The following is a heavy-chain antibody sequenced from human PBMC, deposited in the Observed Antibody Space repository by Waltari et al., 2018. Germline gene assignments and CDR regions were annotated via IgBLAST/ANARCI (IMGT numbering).Heavy chain of an antibody. CDR3: AKDRFLEWLSDY. V-gene: IGHV3-23*03. CDR2: IYSGGST. J-gene: IGHJ4*02. Sequence: EVQLLESGGGLVQPGGSLRLSCAASGFTFSSYAMSWVRQAPGMGLEWVSVIYSGGSTYYADSVKCRFTISRDNSKNTLYLQMNSLRAEDTAVYYCAKDRFLEWLSDYWGQGTLVTVSS. CDR1: GFTFSSYA. D-gene: IGHD3-3*01.